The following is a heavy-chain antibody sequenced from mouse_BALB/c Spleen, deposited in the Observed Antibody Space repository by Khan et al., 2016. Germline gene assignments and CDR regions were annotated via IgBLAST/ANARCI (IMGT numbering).Heavy chain of an antibody. Sequence: EVELVESGGGLVQPGGSLKLSCAASGFTFSSYTMSWVRQTPEKRLEWVAYISNGGGSTYYPDTVKGRFTISRDNAKNTLYLQMSSLKSEDTAMYYCARRYDAMDYWGQGTSVTVSS. CDR1: GFTFSSYT. V-gene: IGHV5-12-2*01. J-gene: IGHJ4*01. D-gene: IGHD2-14*01. CDR3: ARRYDAMDY. CDR2: ISNGGGST.